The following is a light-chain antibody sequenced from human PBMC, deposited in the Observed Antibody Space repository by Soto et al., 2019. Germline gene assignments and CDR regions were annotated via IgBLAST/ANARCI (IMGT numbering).Light chain of an antibody. CDR3: QQFNSYPIT. Sequence: AIQVTQSPSSLSASVGDRVTITCRASQDIRGALAWYQQKPGKAPNLLIYDVSTLESGVPSRFSGSGSGTEFTLTISSLQPQDFGTFYCQQFNSYPITFGHVTRLVIK. V-gene: IGKV1-13*02. J-gene: IGKJ5*01. CDR2: DVS. CDR1: QDIRGA.